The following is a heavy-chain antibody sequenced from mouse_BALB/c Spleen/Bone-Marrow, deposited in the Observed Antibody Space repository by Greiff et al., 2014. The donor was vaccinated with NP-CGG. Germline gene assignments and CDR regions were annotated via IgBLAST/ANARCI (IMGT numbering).Heavy chain of an antibody. CDR1: GFKIKDTY. CDR2: IDPANGNT. V-gene: IGHV14-3*02. D-gene: IGHD2-14*01. J-gene: IGHJ4*01. CDR3: AQGYDWAMDY. Sequence: VHVKQSGAELVKPGASVKLSCKASGFKIKDTYMHWVKQRPEQGLEWIGRIDPANGNTKYDPKFQGKATITADTSSNTAYLQLNSLTSEDTAVYYCAQGYDWAMDYWGQGTSVTVSS.